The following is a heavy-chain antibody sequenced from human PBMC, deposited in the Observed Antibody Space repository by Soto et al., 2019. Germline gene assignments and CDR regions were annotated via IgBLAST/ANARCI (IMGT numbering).Heavy chain of an antibody. Sequence: ASVKVSCKASGYIFTSYPMHWVRQAPGHSLEWMGWINTGTGNTKYSQNFQGRVSTSRDTPAYTAYMELSSLRSEDSAVYYCTRDNNGLGDYCGQGTLVTVSS. D-gene: IGHD1-1*01. J-gene: IGHJ4*02. CDR3: TRDNNGLGDY. CDR1: GYIFTSYP. V-gene: IGHV1-3*04. CDR2: INTGTGNT.